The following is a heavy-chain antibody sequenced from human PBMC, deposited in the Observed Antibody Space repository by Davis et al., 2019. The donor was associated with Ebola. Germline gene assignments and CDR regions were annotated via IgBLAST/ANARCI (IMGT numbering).Heavy chain of an antibody. CDR2: IYYSGTT. Sequence: SETLSLTCTVSGDSISSSSYYWGWVRQPPGKGLEWIGNIYYSGTTYYNPSLKSRVTISADTSKNQFSLKLSSVTAADTAVFYCARGHTYGSMVYGMDVWGQGTTVTVSS. CDR1: GDSISSSSYY. CDR3: ARGHTYGSMVYGMDV. J-gene: IGHJ6*02. V-gene: IGHV4-39*01. D-gene: IGHD5-18*01.